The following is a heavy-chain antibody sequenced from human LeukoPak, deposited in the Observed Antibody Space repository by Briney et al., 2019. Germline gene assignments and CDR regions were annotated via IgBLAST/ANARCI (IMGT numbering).Heavy chain of an antibody. Sequence: GGSLRLSCAASGFTFDDYAMHWVRQAPGKGLEWVSGISWNSGSIGYADSVKGRFTISRDNAKNSLYLQMNSLRAEDTALYYCAKGMWEGYYYDSSGLLGFDYWGQGTLVTVSS. D-gene: IGHD3-22*01. CDR2: ISWNSGSI. J-gene: IGHJ4*02. CDR3: AKGMWEGYYYDSSGLLGFDY. V-gene: IGHV3-9*01. CDR1: GFTFDDYA.